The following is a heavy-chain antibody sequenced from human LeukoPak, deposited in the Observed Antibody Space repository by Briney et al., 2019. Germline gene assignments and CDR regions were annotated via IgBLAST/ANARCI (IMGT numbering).Heavy chain of an antibody. CDR2: IYYSGST. CDR3: ARHQISTRGYYYYGMDV. Sequence: SETLSLTCTVSGGSISSYYWSWIRQPPGKGLEWIGYIYYSGSTNYTPSLKSRVTISVDTSKNQFSLKLSSVTAADTAVYYCARHQISTRGYYYYGMDVWGQGTTVTVSS. CDR1: GGSISSYY. V-gene: IGHV4-59*08. D-gene: IGHD3-10*01. J-gene: IGHJ6*02.